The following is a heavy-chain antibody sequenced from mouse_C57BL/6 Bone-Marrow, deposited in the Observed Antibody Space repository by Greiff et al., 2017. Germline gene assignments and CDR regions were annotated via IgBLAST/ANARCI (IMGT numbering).Heavy chain of an antibody. V-gene: IGHV1-82*01. Sequence: QVQLKESGPELVKPGASVKISCKASGYAFSSSWLNWVKQRPGKGLEWIGRIYPGDGDTNYNGKFKGKATLTADKSSSTAYMQLSSLTSEDSAVYFCARQGYCYGSSYVLFAYWGQGTLVTVSA. CDR2: IYPGDGDT. CDR1: GYAFSSSW. CDR3: ARQGYCYGSSYVLFAY. D-gene: IGHD1-1*01. J-gene: IGHJ3*01.